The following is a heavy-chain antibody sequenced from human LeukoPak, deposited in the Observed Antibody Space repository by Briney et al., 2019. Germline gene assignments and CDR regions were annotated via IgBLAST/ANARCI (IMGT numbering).Heavy chain of an antibody. D-gene: IGHD3-22*01. CDR2: IYYSGST. J-gene: IGHJ3*02. Sequence: PSETLSLTCTVSGGSISSGGYYWSWIRQHPGKGLEWIGYIYYSGSTYYNPSLKSRVTISVDTSKNQFSLKLSSVTAADTAVYYCARWDYDSSGYYLSRGSAFDIWGQGTMVTVSS. V-gene: IGHV4-31*03. CDR3: ARWDYDSSGYYLSRGSAFDI. CDR1: GGSISSGGYY.